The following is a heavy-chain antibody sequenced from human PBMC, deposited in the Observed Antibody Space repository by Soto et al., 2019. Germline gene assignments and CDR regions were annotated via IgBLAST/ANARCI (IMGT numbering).Heavy chain of an antibody. CDR3: ARDGAPITMIVVDHDAFDI. V-gene: IGHV4-4*07. Sequence: QVQLQESGPGLVKPSETLSLTCTVSGGSISSYYWSWIRQPAGKGLEWIGRIYTSGSTNYNPSLKSRVTMSVDTSKNQFSLKLSSVTAADTAVYYCARDGAPITMIVVDHDAFDIWGQGTMVTVSS. CDR1: GGSISSYY. CDR2: IYTSGST. D-gene: IGHD3-22*01. J-gene: IGHJ3*02.